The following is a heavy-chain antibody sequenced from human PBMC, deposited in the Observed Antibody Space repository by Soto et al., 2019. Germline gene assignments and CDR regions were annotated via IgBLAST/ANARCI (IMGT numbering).Heavy chain of an antibody. Sequence: SGTPSLTFAVCGYPISRGYYWCWMRQPPGKGLEWIGCMYHSGSAYYNPSPKSRVTMSVDTSKNQFSMKLSSVTAADTAVYYCARDHYSSGYMVAVYWGQGALVTVSS. V-gene: IGHV4-38-2*02. CDR1: GYPISRGYY. J-gene: IGHJ4*02. CDR3: ARDHYSSGYMVAVY. D-gene: IGHD6-25*01. CDR2: MYHSGSA.